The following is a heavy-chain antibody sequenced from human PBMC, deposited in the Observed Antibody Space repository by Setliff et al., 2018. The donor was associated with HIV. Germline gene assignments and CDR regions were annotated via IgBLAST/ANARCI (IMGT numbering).Heavy chain of an antibody. V-gene: IGHV4-34*01. Sequence: SETLSLTCAVYGESFSAYFWSWIRQPPGKGLEWIGLINHSGSTNYNPSLKSRVTISLGTSKNQFSLKLNSVTAADTAVYYCAKDRSGSYRTFDYWGPGILVTVSS. CDR2: INHSGST. D-gene: IGHD1-26*01. CDR3: AKDRSGSYRTFDY. J-gene: IGHJ4*02. CDR1: GESFSAYF.